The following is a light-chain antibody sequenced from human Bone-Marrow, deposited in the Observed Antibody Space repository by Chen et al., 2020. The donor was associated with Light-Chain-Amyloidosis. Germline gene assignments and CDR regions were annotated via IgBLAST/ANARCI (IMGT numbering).Light chain of an antibody. Sequence: DFGMSQSPDYLGVSLGARATINCKASQSVLYSSNNENYLAWYQQKPGQPTKLIIRWASTRESGVPDRFSGSGSGTDFTLTISSPQAEDVAVYYCQQYYSTPFTFGPGTKVDIK. CDR1: QSVLYSSNNENY. J-gene: IGKJ3*01. V-gene: IGKV4-1*01. CDR2: WAS. CDR3: QQYYSTPFT.